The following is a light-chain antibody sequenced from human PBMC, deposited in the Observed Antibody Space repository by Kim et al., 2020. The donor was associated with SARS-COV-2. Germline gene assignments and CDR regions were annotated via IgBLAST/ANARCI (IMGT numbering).Light chain of an antibody. CDR3: ASWDDSLGGWL. Sequence: QSVLTQQPSASGTPGQRVTISCSGGSSNIEKNYVYWYQQFPGTAPKLLIYRDNQRPSGVPDRVSGSKSGTSASLAISGLRSEDEADYYCASWDDSLGGWLFGGGTQLTVL. CDR2: RDN. CDR1: SSNIEKNY. V-gene: IGLV1-47*01. J-gene: IGLJ3*02.